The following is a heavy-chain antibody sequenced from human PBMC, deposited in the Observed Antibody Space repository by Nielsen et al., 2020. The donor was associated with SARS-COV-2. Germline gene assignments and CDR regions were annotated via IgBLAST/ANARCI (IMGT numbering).Heavy chain of an antibody. V-gene: IGHV4-31*03. CDR2: IYFSGRT. Sequence: SETLSLTCTVSGGSISSGGYYWSWIRHHPGKGLEWIVYIYFSGRTCYNPSLKSRVTISVDTSKNQFSLSLRSVTAADTAVYYCARESSGYDHYSYGMDVWGQGTTVTVAS. D-gene: IGHD5-12*01. CDR1: GGSISSGGYY. CDR3: ARESSGYDHYSYGMDV. J-gene: IGHJ6*02.